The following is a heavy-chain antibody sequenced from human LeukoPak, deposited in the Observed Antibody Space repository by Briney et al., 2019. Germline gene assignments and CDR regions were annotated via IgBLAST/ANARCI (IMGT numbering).Heavy chain of an antibody. CDR1: GGSISSSSYY. CDR3: HAAGTPFSYYYYMDV. Sequence: SETLFLTCTVSGGSISSSSYYRGWIRQPPGKGLEWIGSIYYSGSTYYNPSLKSRVTISVDTSKNQFSLKLSSVTAADTAVYYCHAAGTPFSYYYYMDVWGKGTTVTVSS. J-gene: IGHJ6*03. D-gene: IGHD6-13*01. V-gene: IGHV4-39*07. CDR2: IYYSGST.